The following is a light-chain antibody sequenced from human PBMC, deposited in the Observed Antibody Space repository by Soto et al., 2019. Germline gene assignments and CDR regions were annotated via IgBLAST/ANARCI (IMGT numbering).Light chain of an antibody. J-gene: IGKJ5*01. CDR3: QQTDTLPST. Sequence: TQSPATLSLSAGERVTITCRASQVMSSWLAWYQQKPGKAPKLLIFAASTLQSGVPSRFSGSGSRTDFTLTITSLQPEDIGTYYCQQTDTLPSTFGQGTRLEI. CDR2: AAS. V-gene: IGKV1-12*01. CDR1: QVMSSW.